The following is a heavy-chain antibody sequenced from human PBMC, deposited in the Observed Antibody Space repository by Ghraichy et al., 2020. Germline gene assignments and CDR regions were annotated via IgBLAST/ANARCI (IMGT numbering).Heavy chain of an antibody. Sequence: ASVKVSCKASGYTFTGYYMHWVRQAPGQGLEWMGWINPNSGGTNYAQKFQGRVTMTRDTSISTAYMELSRLRSEDTAVYYCARSEGFGVAGDYYYYGMDVWGQGTTVTVSS. V-gene: IGHV1-2*02. CDR2: INPNSGGT. J-gene: IGHJ6*02. CDR1: GYTFTGYY. D-gene: IGHD3-3*01. CDR3: ARSEGFGVAGDYYYYGMDV.